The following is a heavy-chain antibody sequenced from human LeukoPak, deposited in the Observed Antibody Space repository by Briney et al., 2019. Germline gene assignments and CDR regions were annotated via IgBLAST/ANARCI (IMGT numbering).Heavy chain of an antibody. J-gene: IGHJ4*02. CDR1: GGSISSYY. Sequence: SETLSLTCTVSGGSISSYYWSWIRQPPGKGLEWIGYIYYSGSTNYNPSLKSRVTISVDTSKNQFSLKLSSVTAADTAVYFCARGVVGVVYYFDYWGQGTLVTVSS. D-gene: IGHD3-10*01. CDR3: ARGVVGVVYYFDY. V-gene: IGHV4-59*01. CDR2: IYYSGST.